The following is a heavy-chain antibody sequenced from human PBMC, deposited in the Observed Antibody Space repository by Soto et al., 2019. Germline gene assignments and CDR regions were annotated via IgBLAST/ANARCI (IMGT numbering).Heavy chain of an antibody. V-gene: IGHV3-21*01. CDR2: ISSSSSYI. CDR3: ASLPPLVVVAASRRDYSGMDV. CDR1: GFTFSSYS. J-gene: IGHJ6*02. Sequence: EVQLVESGGGLVKPGGSLRLSCAASGFTFSSYSMNWVRQAPGKGLEWVSSISSSSSYIYYADSVKGRFTISRDNAKNSLYLQMNSLRAEDTAVYYCASLPPLVVVAASRRDYSGMDVWGQGTTVTVSS. D-gene: IGHD2-15*01.